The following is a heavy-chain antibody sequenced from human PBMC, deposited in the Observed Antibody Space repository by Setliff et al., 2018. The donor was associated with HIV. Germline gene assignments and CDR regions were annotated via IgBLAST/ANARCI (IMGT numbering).Heavy chain of an antibody. J-gene: IGHJ4*02. V-gene: IGHV1-69*10. CDR2: IIPMLGIT. Sequence: ASVKVSCKASGGTFSSYAITWVRQAPGQGLECMGGIIPMLGITNYAQRFQGRLTITADEYTGTAYMELSSLRSEDTAVYYCATRGRDLGFDYWGQGTLVTVSS. CDR3: ATRGRDLGFDY. D-gene: IGHD1-1*01. CDR1: GGTFSSYA.